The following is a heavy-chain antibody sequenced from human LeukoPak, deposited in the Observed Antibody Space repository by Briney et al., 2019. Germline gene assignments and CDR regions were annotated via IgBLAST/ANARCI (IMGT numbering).Heavy chain of an antibody. CDR3: GREGDFYGGRDYGVDV. Sequence: PSETLSLICTVSGGSITGYYWNWIRQPPGKGLEWIGYVYYSGSTNYNSSLKSRVTISVDTSKNQFSLKLSSVTAADTAVYYCGREGDFYGGRDYGVDVWGQGTTVTVSS. D-gene: IGHD3-10*01. CDR1: GGSITGYY. V-gene: IGHV4-59*01. CDR2: VYYSGST. J-gene: IGHJ6*02.